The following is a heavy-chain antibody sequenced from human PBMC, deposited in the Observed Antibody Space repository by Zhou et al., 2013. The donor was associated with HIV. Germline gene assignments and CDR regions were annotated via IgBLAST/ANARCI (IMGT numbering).Heavy chain of an antibody. Sequence: QVQLVQSGAEVKKPGSSVKVSCKTSGGSFSSYAMNWVRQAPGQGLEWMGRIIPMFGTVNYTQKFQDRVTITADESTKTAYTELSSLRSEDTAIYYCARSAFYGDQDYHYSDVMDVWGQGTTVIVSS. J-gene: IGHJ6*01. D-gene: IGHD4-17*01. V-gene: IGHV1-69*13. CDR2: IIPMFGTV. CDR3: ARSAFYGDQDYHYSDVMDV. CDR1: GGSFSSYA.